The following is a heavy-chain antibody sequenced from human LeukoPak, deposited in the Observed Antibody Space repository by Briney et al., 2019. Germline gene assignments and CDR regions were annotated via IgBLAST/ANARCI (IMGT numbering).Heavy chain of an antibody. CDR1: GGSIRSYY. D-gene: IGHD5-24*01. CDR3: ARADGYYYGMDV. V-gene: IGHV4-4*07. Sequence: SETLSLTCTVSGGSIRSYYWSWIRQPAGKGLEWIGRIYSSGITYYNPSLQSRVTISVDTSKNQFSLKLSSVTAADTAEYYCARADGYYYGMDVWGQGTTVTVSS. J-gene: IGHJ6*02. CDR2: IYSSGIT.